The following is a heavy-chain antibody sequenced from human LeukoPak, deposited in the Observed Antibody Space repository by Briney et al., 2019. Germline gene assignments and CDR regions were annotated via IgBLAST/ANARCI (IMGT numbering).Heavy chain of an antibody. CDR1: GGSFSGYY. V-gene: IGHV4-34*01. CDR2: INHSKST. J-gene: IGHJ3*02. Sequence: SETLSLTCAVYGGSFSGYYWSWIRQPPGKGLEWIGEINHSKSTNYNPSLKSRVTISVDTSKNQFSLRVNSLTAADTAVYYCARALWLVAGGDAFDIWGQGTMVTVSS. D-gene: IGHD2-21*01. CDR3: ARALWLVAGGDAFDI.